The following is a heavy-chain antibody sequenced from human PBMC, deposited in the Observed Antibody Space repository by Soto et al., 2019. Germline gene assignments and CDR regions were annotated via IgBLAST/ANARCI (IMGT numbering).Heavy chain of an antibody. V-gene: IGHV4-31*03. D-gene: IGHD3-10*01. J-gene: IGHJ6*02. CDR2: IYYSGST. CDR1: GGSISSGGYY. CDR3: ARGAVLWLGWGMDV. Sequence: QVQLQESGPGLVKPSQTLSLTCTVSGGSISSGGYYWSWIRQHPGKGLEWIGYIYYSGSTYYNPSLKSRVTISVEPSQTQLSLKLSSVTAADTAVYYCARGAVLWLGWGMDVWGQGTTVTVSS.